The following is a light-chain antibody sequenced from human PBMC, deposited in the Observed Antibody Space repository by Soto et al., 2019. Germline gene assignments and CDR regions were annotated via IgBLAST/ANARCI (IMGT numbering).Light chain of an antibody. CDR3: QHYNYWPPKT. J-gene: IGKJ1*01. CDR2: GAY. V-gene: IGKV3-15*01. CDR1: QSVGNN. Sequence: EVVMTQSPGTLSVSPGEGATLSCRASQSVGNNLAWYQQKPGQAPRLLIYGAYTRATGIPARFSGSGSGTDFTLTISSLQSEDFAVYYCQHYNYWPPKTFGQGTKVDIK.